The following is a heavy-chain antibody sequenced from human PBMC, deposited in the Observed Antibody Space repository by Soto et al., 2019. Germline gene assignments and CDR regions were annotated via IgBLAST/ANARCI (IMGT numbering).Heavy chain of an antibody. CDR2: IYPGDSDT. Sequence: GESLKISCKGSGYSFTSYWIGWVRQMPGKGLEWMGIIYPGDSDTRYSPSFQGQVTISADKSISTAYLQWSSLKASDTAMYYCARSRGGYSYGRYYGMDVWGQGTTVIVSS. V-gene: IGHV5-51*01. D-gene: IGHD5-18*01. J-gene: IGHJ6*02. CDR1: GYSFTSYW. CDR3: ARSRGGYSYGRYYGMDV.